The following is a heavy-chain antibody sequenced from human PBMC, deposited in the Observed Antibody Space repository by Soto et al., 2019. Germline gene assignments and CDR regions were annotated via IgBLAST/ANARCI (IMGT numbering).Heavy chain of an antibody. Sequence: EVQLVESGGVLVKPGGSLRLSCAASGFTFSSYSMNWVRQAPGKGLEWVSSISSSSSYIYYADSVKGRFTISRDNAKNSLYLQMNSLRAEDTAVYYCARDLGTRRYFQHWGQGTLVTVSS. CDR1: GFTFSSYS. D-gene: IGHD2-8*01. J-gene: IGHJ1*01. V-gene: IGHV3-21*01. CDR3: ARDLGTRRYFQH. CDR2: ISSSSSYI.